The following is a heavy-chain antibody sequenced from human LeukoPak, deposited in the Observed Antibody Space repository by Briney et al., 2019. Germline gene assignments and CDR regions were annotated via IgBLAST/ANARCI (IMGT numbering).Heavy chain of an antibody. CDR3: ARDQGPSFKYYDFWSGYYYFDY. J-gene: IGHJ4*02. Sequence: ASVKVSCKVSGYTFTSYGISWVRQAHGQGLEWMGIINPSGGSTSYAQKFQGRVTMTRDTSTSTVYMELSSLRSEDTAVYYCARDQGPSFKYYDFWSGYYYFDYWGQGTLVTVSS. V-gene: IGHV1-46*01. CDR1: GYTFTSYG. CDR2: INPSGGST. D-gene: IGHD3-3*01.